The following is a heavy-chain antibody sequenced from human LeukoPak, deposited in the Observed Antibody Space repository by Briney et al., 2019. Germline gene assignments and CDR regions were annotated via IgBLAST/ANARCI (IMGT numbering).Heavy chain of an antibody. J-gene: IGHJ4*02. CDR1: GGSISSGNYH. Sequence: SETLSLTCTVSGGSISSGNYHWAWIRQPPGKGLECIGSIYHSGNTYYNSSLKSRVTISVDTSKNQFSLKLSSVTAADTAVYYCARHEEVPAALIDYWGQGTLVTVSS. D-gene: IGHD2-2*01. V-gene: IGHV4-39*01. CDR2: IYHSGNT. CDR3: ARHEEVPAALIDY.